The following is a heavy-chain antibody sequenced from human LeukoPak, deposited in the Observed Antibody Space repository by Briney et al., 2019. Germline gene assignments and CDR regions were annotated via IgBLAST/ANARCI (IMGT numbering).Heavy chain of an antibody. D-gene: IGHD3-3*01. V-gene: IGHV3-23*01. Sequence: GGSLRLSCVVSGFTFSSYAMSWVRQAPGKGLEWVSAISGSGGSTYYADSVKGRFTISRDNSKNTLYLQMNSLRAEDTAVYYCANPPPRPRKRNYDFWSGPPLEYFQHWGQGTLVTVSS. CDR2: ISGSGGST. CDR3: ANPPPRPRKRNYDFWSGPPLEYFQH. CDR1: GFTFSSYA. J-gene: IGHJ1*01.